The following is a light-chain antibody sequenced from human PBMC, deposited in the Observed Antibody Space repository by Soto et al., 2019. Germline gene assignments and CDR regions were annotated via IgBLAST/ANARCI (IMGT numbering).Light chain of an antibody. CDR2: DVS. J-gene: IGLJ1*01. Sequence: QSALKQPASVSGSPGQSIPISCTGTSSDIGTYDYISWFQQYPGKAPKLVIYDVSVRASGVSNRFSASKSGNTASLTISGLQAEDEADYYCTSYTTSTTYVFGTGTKVTVL. CDR3: TSYTTSTTYV. V-gene: IGLV2-14*01. CDR1: SSDIGTYDY.